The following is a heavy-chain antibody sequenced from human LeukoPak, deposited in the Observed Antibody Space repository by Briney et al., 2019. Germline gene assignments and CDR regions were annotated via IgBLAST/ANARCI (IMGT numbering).Heavy chain of an antibody. D-gene: IGHD3-10*01. CDR1: GFTFSSYA. CDR3: AKSGAHYYGSGRLYYYYYMDV. CDR2: ISGSGGST. J-gene: IGHJ6*03. Sequence: PGGSLRLSCAASGFTFSSYAMSWVRQAPGKGLEWVSAISGSGGSTYYADSVKGRFTISRDNSKNTLYLQMNSLRAEDTAVYYCAKSGAHYYGSGRLYYYYYMDVWGKGTTVTVSS. V-gene: IGHV3-23*01.